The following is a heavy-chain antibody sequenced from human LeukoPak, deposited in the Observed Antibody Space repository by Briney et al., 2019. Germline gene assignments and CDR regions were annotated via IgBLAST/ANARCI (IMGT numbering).Heavy chain of an antibody. CDR1: GYTLTELS. V-gene: IGHV1-24*01. Sequence: ASVKVSCKVSGYTLTELSMHWVRQAPGKGLEWMGGFDPEDGETIYAQKLQGRVTMTEDTSTDTAYMELSSLRSEDTAVYYCATIMITFGGVIVMPWAFDIWGQGTMVTVSS. D-gene: IGHD3-16*02. CDR3: ATIMITFGGVIVMPWAFDI. CDR2: FDPEDGET. J-gene: IGHJ3*02.